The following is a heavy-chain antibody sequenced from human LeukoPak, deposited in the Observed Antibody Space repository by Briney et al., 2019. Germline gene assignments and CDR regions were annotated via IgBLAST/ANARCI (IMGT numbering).Heavy chain of an antibody. CDR1: GGSISSSSYY. Sequence: SETLSLTCTVSGGSISSSSYYWGWIRQPPGKGLEWIGSIYYSGSTYYNPSLKSRVTISVDTSKNQFSLKLSSVTAADTAVYYCATQPLGGHPIYYFDYWGQGTLVTVSS. CDR2: IYYSGST. J-gene: IGHJ4*02. V-gene: IGHV4-39*01. CDR3: ATQPLGGHPIYYFDY. D-gene: IGHD2-15*01.